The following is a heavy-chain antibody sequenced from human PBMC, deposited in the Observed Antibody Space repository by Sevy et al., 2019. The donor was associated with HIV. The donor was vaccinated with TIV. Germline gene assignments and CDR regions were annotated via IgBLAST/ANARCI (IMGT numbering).Heavy chain of an antibody. CDR2: FSFGCGKI. J-gene: IGHJ4*02. CDR1: GFTFSKYS. D-gene: IGHD2-8*01. V-gene: IGHV3-23*01. CDR3: ARDGCTKPQDY. Sequence: GGSLRLSCAASGFTFSKYSMSWIRQTPGKGLEWVSTFSFGCGKINYADSVKGRFTISRDDSRNTFYLQMNSLRAEDTSIYYCARDGCTKPQDYWGQGTVVTVSS.